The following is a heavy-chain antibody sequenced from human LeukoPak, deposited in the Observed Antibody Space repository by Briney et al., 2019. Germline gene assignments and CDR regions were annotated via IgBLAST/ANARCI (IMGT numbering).Heavy chain of an antibody. Sequence: SETLSLTCAVYGGSFSGYYWSWIRQPPGKGLEWIGEINHSGSTNYNPSLKSRVTISVDTSKNQFSLKLSSVTAADTAVYYCARAPQWLVPDYWGQGTLSPSPQ. CDR1: GGSFSGYY. V-gene: IGHV4-34*01. CDR3: ARAPQWLVPDY. J-gene: IGHJ4*02. D-gene: IGHD6-19*01. CDR2: INHSGST.